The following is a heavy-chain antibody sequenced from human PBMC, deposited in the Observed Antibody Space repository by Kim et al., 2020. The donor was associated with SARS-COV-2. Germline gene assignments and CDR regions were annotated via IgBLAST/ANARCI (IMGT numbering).Heavy chain of an antibody. CDR2: ISAYNGNT. Sequence: ASVKVSCKASGYTFTSYGISWVRQAPGQGLEWMGWISAYNGNTNYAQKLQGRVTMTTDTSTSTAYMELRSLRSDDTAVYYCARSGYYGDYSREAVVDYWGQGTLVTVSS. V-gene: IGHV1-18*04. CDR1: GYTFTSYG. J-gene: IGHJ4*02. D-gene: IGHD4-17*01. CDR3: ARSGYYGDYSREAVVDY.